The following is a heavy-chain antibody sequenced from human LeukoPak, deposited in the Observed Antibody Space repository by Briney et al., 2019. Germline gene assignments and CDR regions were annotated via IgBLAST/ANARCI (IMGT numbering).Heavy chain of an antibody. V-gene: IGHV3-33*01. Sequence: GGSLRLSCAASGFTFSSYGMHWARQAQGKGLEWVAVIWYDGSNKYYADSVKGRFTISRDNSKNTLYLQMNSLRAEDTAVYYCARDHAWELEDHFDYWGQGTLVTVSS. CDR2: IWYDGSNK. J-gene: IGHJ4*02. CDR1: GFTFSSYG. CDR3: ARDHAWELEDHFDY. D-gene: IGHD1-26*01.